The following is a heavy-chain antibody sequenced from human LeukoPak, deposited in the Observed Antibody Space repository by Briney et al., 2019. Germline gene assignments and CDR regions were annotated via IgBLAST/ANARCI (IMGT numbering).Heavy chain of an antibody. CDR2: ISSSSSYI. CDR3: ARGGYSSGYYCGL. D-gene: IGHD3-22*01. V-gene: IGHV3-21*01. CDR1: GFTFSSYS. J-gene: IGHJ3*01. Sequence: GSLRLSCAASGFTFSSYSLNWVRQAPGKGLEWVSSISSSSSYIYYADSVKGRFTISRDNAKISLYLQMNSLRAEDTAVYYCARGGYSSGYYCGLWGQGTMVTVSS.